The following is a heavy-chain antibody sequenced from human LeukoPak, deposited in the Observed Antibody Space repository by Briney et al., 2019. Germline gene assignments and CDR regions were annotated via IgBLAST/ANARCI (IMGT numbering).Heavy chain of an antibody. CDR1: GFTFSSYG. Sequence: GGSLRLSCAASGFTFSSYGMHWVRQAPGKGLEGVAFIRYDGSNKYYADSVKGRFTISRDNSKNTLYLQMNSLRAEDTAVYYCAKDGLLGDDAFDIWGQGTMVTVSS. V-gene: IGHV3-30*02. CDR3: AKDGLLGDDAFDI. D-gene: IGHD2-15*01. J-gene: IGHJ3*02. CDR2: IRYDGSNK.